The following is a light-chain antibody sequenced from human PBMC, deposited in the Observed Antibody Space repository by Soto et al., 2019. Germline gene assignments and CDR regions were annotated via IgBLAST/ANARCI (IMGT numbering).Light chain of an antibody. CDR1: TSNIENTH. J-gene: IGLJ3*02. CDR2: DSN. V-gene: IGLV1-51*01. CDR3: ATWDVNGLV. Sequence: QSVLTQPPSVSAAPGQMVTIACSGSTSNIENTHVSWYQQVPRTAPKLLIYDSNQRPSGVPDRFSASRSGTSATLGITGLQAGDEADYYCATWDVNGLVFCGGTKLTVL.